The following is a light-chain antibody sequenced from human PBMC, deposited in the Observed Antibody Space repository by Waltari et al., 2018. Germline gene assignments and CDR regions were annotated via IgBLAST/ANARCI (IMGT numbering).Light chain of an antibody. J-gene: IGKJ2*01. CDR1: QSVGSN. Sequence: DIVMTQSPATLSVSPGDRATLPCRASQSVGSNLAWSQPKPGQALRLLIFAASRRATGIPARFSGSGSGTEFTLTIGSLQSEDFAVYYCQQYNNWPPYTFGQGTKLEIK. V-gene: IGKV3-15*01. CDR2: AAS. CDR3: QQYNNWPPYT.